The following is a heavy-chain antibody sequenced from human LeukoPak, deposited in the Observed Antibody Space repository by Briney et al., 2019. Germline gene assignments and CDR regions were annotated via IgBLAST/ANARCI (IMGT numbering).Heavy chain of an antibody. D-gene: IGHD3-10*01. Sequence: SETLSLTCTVSGGSIRSGGYYWGWIRQPPGKGLEWIATIYHSGSTYSNPSLKSRVSISVDTSKNQFSLKLSSVTAADTAVYYCARRLGRKFGERFYYYHYMDVWGKGTTVTISS. CDR1: GGSIRSGGYY. CDR3: ARRLGRKFGERFYYYHYMDV. J-gene: IGHJ6*03. CDR2: IYHSGST. V-gene: IGHV4-39*07.